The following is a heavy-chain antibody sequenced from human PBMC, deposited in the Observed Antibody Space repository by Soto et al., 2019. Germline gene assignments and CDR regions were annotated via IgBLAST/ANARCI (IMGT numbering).Heavy chain of an antibody. V-gene: IGHV3-21*01. Sequence: PGGSLRLFCVASEFSFSTYNMNWVRQAPGKGLEWVSFISSTSSHIHYADSVKGRFTISRDNAKNSLYLQMNSLRAEDTAVYYCARDPAADGYYGMDVWGQGTTVTVSS. CDR3: ARDPAADGYYGMDV. CDR1: EFSFSTYN. D-gene: IGHD6-13*01. J-gene: IGHJ6*02. CDR2: ISSTSSHI.